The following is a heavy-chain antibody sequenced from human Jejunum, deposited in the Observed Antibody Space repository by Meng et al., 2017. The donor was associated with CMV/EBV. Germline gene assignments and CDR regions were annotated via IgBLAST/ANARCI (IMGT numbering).Heavy chain of an antibody. CDR3: ARDRLGYPGD. D-gene: IGHD5/OR15-5a*01. J-gene: IGHJ4*02. V-gene: IGHV3-72*01. Sequence: CAASGFTFRTYYMDLLRQAPGKELEWVGCNKNKASSYTAEYAASVRGRFTMSRDESENSLYLQMNSLKTEDTAVYYCARDRLGYPGDWGQGTLVTVSS. CDR2: NKNKASSYTA. CDR1: GFTFRTYY.